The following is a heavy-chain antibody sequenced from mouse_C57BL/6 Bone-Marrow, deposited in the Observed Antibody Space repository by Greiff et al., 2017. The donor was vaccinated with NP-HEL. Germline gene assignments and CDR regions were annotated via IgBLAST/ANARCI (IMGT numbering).Heavy chain of an antibody. D-gene: IGHD1-1*01. V-gene: IGHV5-4*03. J-gene: IGHJ2*01. CDR1: GFTFSSYA. CDR3: AGDYYGSSLDY. CDR2: ISDGGSYT. Sequence: EVNLVESGGGLVKPGGSLKLSCAASGFTFSSYAMSWVRQTPEKRLEWVATISDGGSYTYYPDNVKGRFTISRDNAKNNLYLQMSHLKSEDTAMYYCAGDYYGSSLDYWGQGTTLTVSS.